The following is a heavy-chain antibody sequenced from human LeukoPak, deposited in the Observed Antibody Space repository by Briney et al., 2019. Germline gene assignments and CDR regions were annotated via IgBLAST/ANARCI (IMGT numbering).Heavy chain of an antibody. Sequence: PSETLSLTCTVSGGSISSGSYYWSWIRHPAGKGLEWIGRIYTSGSTNYNPSLKSGDTISIDSSKNQFSLKLSSVAAADTAGYYCARGWSGFDPFDYWGQGTLVTVSS. CDR2: IYTSGST. V-gene: IGHV4-61*02. CDR3: ARGWSGFDPFDY. D-gene: IGHD3-3*01. CDR1: GGSISSGSYY. J-gene: IGHJ4*02.